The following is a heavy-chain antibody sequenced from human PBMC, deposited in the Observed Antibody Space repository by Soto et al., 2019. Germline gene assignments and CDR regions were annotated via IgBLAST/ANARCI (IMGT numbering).Heavy chain of an antibody. CDR1: GFTFSSYA. CDR3: AKDRMACSGGSCYSPSDY. J-gene: IGHJ4*02. V-gene: IGHV3-23*01. D-gene: IGHD2-15*01. CDR2: ISGSGGTT. Sequence: GGSLRLSCAASGFTFSSYAMTWVRQAPGEGLEWVSTISGSGGTTYYADSVKGRFTISRDNSKNTLYLQMNSLRAEDTATYYCAKDRMACSGGSCYSPSDYWGQGTLVTVSS.